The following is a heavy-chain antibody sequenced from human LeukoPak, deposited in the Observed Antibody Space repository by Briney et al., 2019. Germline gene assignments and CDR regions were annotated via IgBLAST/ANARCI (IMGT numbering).Heavy chain of an antibody. V-gene: IGHV4-31*03. D-gene: IGHD3-3*01. Sequence: SQTLSLTCTVSGGSISSGGYYWSWIRQHPGKGLEWIGYIYYSGSTYYNPSLKSRVTISVDTSKNQFSLKLSSVTAADTVVYYCAFGVENNWFDPWGQGTLVTVSS. CDR2: IYYSGST. CDR1: GGSISSGGYY. J-gene: IGHJ5*02. CDR3: AFGVENNWFDP.